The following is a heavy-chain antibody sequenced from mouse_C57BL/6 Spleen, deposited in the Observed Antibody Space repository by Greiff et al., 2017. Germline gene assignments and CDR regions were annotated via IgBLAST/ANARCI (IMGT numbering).Heavy chain of an antibody. CDR3: ARDGNSWYCDV. Sequence: EVMLVESGGGLVQSGRSLRLSCATSGFTFSDFYMEWVRQAPGKGLEWIAASRNKANDYTTEYSASVKGRFIVSRYTSQSILYLQMNALRAEDADIYYCARDGNSWYCDVWGTGTTVTVSS. CDR1: GFTFSDFY. V-gene: IGHV7-1*01. CDR2: SRNKANDYTT. D-gene: IGHD2-1*01. J-gene: IGHJ1*03.